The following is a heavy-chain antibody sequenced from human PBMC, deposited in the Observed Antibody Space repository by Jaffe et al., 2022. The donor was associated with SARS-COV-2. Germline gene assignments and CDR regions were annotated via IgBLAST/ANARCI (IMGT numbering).Heavy chain of an antibody. Sequence: QVQLVESGGGVVQPGRSLRLSCVGSGFTFRNYGMYWVRRAPGKGLEWVAVIWYDGSNEYYEESVKGRFTISRDNSKNTLYLQMNSLRVADTAVYYCARTYGSNYALFIDYWGQGTLVTVSS. CDR1: GFTFRNYG. J-gene: IGHJ4*02. V-gene: IGHV3-33*01. D-gene: IGHD1-26*01. CDR3: ARTYGSNYALFIDY. CDR2: IWYDGSNE.